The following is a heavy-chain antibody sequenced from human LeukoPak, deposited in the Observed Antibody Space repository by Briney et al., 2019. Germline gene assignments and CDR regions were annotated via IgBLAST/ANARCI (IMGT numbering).Heavy chain of an antibody. J-gene: IGHJ4*02. Sequence: PGGSLRLSCAASGFIFSNNWMSWVRQAPGKGLEWVANIKQDGNTKYYVDSVKGRFTVSRDNAKNSLYLQMNSLRVEDTAIYYCAREGTGRGGFDYWGQGTLVTVSS. D-gene: IGHD3-10*01. CDR2: IKQDGNTK. V-gene: IGHV3-7*01. CDR1: GFIFSNNW. CDR3: AREGTGRGGFDY.